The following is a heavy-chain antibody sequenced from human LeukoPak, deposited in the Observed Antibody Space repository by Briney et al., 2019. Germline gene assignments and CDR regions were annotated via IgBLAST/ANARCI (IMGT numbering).Heavy chain of an antibody. V-gene: IGHV3-7*01. Sequence: PGGSLRLSCTTSGFTFTDYWMTWVRQAPGKGLEWVANINQDGSKKFYVDSVKGRFTISRDNAKNALYLQMNSLRAEDTAVYYCASGELDSLYYFDYWGQGTLVTVSS. CDR2: INQDGSKK. J-gene: IGHJ4*02. D-gene: IGHD1-1*01. CDR3: ASGELDSLYYFDY. CDR1: GFTFTDYW.